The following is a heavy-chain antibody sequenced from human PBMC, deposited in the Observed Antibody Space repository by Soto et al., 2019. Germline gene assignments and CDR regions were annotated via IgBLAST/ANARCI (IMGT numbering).Heavy chain of an antibody. CDR1: GGSMQHYC. CDR2: IHYRGTT. J-gene: IGHJ4*02. CDR3: ARVAPAYSNYEVGYFDY. D-gene: IGHD4-4*01. Sequence: SETLSLTCTVSGGSMQHYCWTWIRQPPGKGLEWIGYIHYRGTTSFCPSYNPSLRSRVTISIDTSKNPFSLKLSSVTAADTAVYYCARVAPAYSNYEVGYFDYWGQGTLVTVSS. V-gene: IGHV4-59*01.